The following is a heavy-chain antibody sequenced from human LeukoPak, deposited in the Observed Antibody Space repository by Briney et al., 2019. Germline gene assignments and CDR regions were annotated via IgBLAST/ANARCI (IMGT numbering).Heavy chain of an antibody. CDR1: GFTFSSYA. CDR3: ATLPLTGYYNTDY. V-gene: IGHV3-30-3*01. Sequence: PGGSLRLSCAASGFTFSSYAMSWVRQAPGKGLEWVAVISYDGSNKYYADSVKGRFTISRDNSKNTLYLQMNSLRAEDTAVYYCATLPLTGYYNTDYWGQGTLVTVSS. J-gene: IGHJ4*02. D-gene: IGHD3-9*01. CDR2: ISYDGSNK.